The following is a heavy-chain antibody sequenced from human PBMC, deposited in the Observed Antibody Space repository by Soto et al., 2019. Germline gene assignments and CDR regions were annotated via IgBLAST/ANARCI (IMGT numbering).Heavy chain of an antibody. Sequence: AGGSLRLSGAASGFTFSSYAMSWVRQAPGKGLEWVSAISGSGGSTYYADSVKGRFTISRDNSKNTLYLQMNSLKTEDTAVYYCSRDGNDFWSGYPSLNSNFDYWGQGTLVTVSS. D-gene: IGHD3-3*01. CDR1: GFTFSSYA. CDR2: ISGSGGST. CDR3: SRDGNDFWSGYPSLNSNFDY. J-gene: IGHJ4*02. V-gene: IGHV3-23*01.